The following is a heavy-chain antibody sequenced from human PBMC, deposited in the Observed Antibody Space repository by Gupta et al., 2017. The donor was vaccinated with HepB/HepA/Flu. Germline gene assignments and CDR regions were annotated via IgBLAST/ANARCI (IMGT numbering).Heavy chain of an antibody. V-gene: IGHV4-31*03. CDR1: GGSISSGGYY. Sequence: QESGPGLVKPSQTLSLTCTVSGGSISSGGYYWSWIRQHPGKGLEWIGYIYYSGSTYYNPSLKSRVTISVDTSKNQFSLKLSSVTAADTAVYYCARVPRVITMVRGVIIENDYWGQGTLVTVSS. D-gene: IGHD3-10*01. CDR2: IYYSGST. J-gene: IGHJ4*02. CDR3: ARVPRVITMVRGVIIENDY.